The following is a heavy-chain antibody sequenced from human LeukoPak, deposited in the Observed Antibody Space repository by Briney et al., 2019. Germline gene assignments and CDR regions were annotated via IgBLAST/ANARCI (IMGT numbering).Heavy chain of an antibody. CDR2: IIPIFGTA. CDR3: ATGIVGARGVDY. J-gene: IGHJ4*02. D-gene: IGHD1-26*01. Sequence: ASVKVSCKASGYTFTSYYMHWVRQAPGQGLEWMGGIIPIFGTANYAQKFQGRVTITTDESTSTAYMELSSLRSEDTAVYYCATGIVGARGVDYWGQGTLVTVSS. V-gene: IGHV1-69*05. CDR1: GYTFTSYY.